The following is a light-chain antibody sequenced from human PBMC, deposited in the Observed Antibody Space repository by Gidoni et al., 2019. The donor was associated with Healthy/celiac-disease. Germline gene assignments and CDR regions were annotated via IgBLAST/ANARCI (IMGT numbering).Light chain of an antibody. J-gene: IGKJ1*01. Sequence: EIVLTQSPGTLSLSPGERATLSCRASQSVTSSSYLAWYQQKPGQAPRLLIYGASSRAPGIPDRFSGSGSGTDFTLTISRLEPEDFAVYYCQQYGTSPRTFGQGTKVEIK. CDR1: QSVTSSSY. V-gene: IGKV3-20*01. CDR2: GAS. CDR3: QQYGTSPRT.